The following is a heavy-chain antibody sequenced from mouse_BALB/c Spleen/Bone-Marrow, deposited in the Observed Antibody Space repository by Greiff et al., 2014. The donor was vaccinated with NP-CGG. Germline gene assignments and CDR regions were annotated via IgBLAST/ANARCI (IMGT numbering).Heavy chain of an antibody. CDR2: IDPANGNT. CDR3: ANDWFAY. Sequence: VQLQQSGAELVKPGASVKLSCTASGFNIKDTYMHWVKQRPEQGLEWIGRIDPANGNTKYDPKFQGKATITADTSSNTAHLHLSSLKSEDTAVYYCANDWFAYWGQGTLVTVSA. CDR1: GFNIKDTY. D-gene: IGHD2-3*01. J-gene: IGHJ3*01. V-gene: IGHV14-3*02.